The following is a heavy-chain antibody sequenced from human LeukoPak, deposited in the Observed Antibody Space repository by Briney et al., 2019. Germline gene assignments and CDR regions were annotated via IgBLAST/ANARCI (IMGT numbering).Heavy chain of an antibody. CDR1: GVSLSTRGMC. D-gene: IGHD1-14*01. Sequence: SGPTLVNPTQPLILICTFSGVSLSTRGMCVSWIRQPPGKALESHTRLDRDDDRYYSSSLKTRLTISNDIAKSQVVLTMTNIDPVATATYYSARMRVIPGILGWFDPWGQGTLVTVSS. CDR2: LDRDDDR. CDR3: ARMRVIPGILGWFDP. J-gene: IGHJ5*02. V-gene: IGHV2-70*11.